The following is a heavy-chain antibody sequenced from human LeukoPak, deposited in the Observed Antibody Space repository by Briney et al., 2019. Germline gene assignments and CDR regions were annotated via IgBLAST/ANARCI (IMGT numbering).Heavy chain of an antibody. D-gene: IGHD5-18*01. CDR1: GYTLTELS. V-gene: IGHV1-24*01. CDR3: ASVEDTAMASYGMDV. CDR2: FDPEDGET. J-gene: IGHJ6*02. Sequence: ASVKVSCKVSGYTLTELSMHWVRQAPGKGLEWMGGFDPEDGETIYAQKFQGRVIMTEDTSTDTAYMELSSLRSEDTAVYYCASVEDTAMASYGMDVWGQGTTVTVSS.